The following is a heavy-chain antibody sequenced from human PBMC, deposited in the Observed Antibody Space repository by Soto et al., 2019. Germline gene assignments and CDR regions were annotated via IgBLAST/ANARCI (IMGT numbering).Heavy chain of an antibody. CDR3: ASGHDAYKVRY. CDR1: GGSISSGGTGSY. V-gene: IGHV4-31*03. D-gene: IGHD1-1*01. CDR2: IYYTGNT. Sequence: QVQLQESGPGLVKPSQTLSLTCTVSGGSISSGGTGSYWTWIRQLPGKGLEWSGYIYYTGNTYYDPSHTRRPTISIDTSENQFSLKLTSVTAADTAVYFCASGHDAYKVRYWGQGTLVTVSS. J-gene: IGHJ4*02.